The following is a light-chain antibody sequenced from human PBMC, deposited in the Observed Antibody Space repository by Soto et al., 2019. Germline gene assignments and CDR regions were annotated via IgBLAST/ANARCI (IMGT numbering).Light chain of an antibody. Sequence: DIQMTQSPSSLSASVGDRITITCRASQSISSYLNWYQQKPGKAPKLLIYTTSHLQSWVPSRFSGSGSGTEFTLTISNLQPEDFATYYCQQSYSFFLTFGGGTKVEI. CDR3: QQSYSFFLT. CDR2: TTS. J-gene: IGKJ4*01. V-gene: IGKV1-39*01. CDR1: QSISSY.